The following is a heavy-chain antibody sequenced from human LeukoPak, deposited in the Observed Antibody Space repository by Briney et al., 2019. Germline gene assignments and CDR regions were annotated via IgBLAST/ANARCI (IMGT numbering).Heavy chain of an antibody. J-gene: IGHJ4*02. CDR2: NYPGDSDT. CDR3: ARCYDILTGYYNT. CDR1: GYSFTSYW. D-gene: IGHD3-9*01. V-gene: IGHV5-51*01. Sequence: GESLKISCTGSGYSFTSYWIGWVRQMPGKGLEWMGINYPGDSDTRYSPSFQGQVTISADKSISTAYLQWSSLKASDTAMYYCARCYDILTGYYNTWGQGTLVTVSS.